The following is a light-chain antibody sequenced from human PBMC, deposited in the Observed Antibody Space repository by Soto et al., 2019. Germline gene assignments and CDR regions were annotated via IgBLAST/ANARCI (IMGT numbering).Light chain of an antibody. CDR3: AAWDDSLSGYV. Sequence: QSVLTQPPSASGTPGQRVTISCSGSSSNIGSNYVYWYQQLPGTAPKLLIYRNNQRPSGVPDRFSGSKSVTSASQAISGLPFADEADYYCAAWDDSLSGYVFXTGTKVTVL. V-gene: IGLV1-47*01. CDR1: SSNIGSNY. J-gene: IGLJ1*01. CDR2: RNN.